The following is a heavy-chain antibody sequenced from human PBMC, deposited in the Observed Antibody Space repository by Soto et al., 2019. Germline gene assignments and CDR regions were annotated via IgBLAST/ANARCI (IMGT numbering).Heavy chain of an antibody. CDR3: ARSSLTYFEF. J-gene: IGHJ4*02. V-gene: IGHV3-11*01. Sequence: QVHLEESGGGLVKPGGSLRLSCTASGFTFSDYYMSWIRQAPGKGLEWLAYISGSGSTTYYTDSVKGRFAISRDNARTSLYLHINSLRVEDSAVYDCARSSLTYFEFWGQGTLVTVSS. CDR2: ISGSGSTT. CDR1: GFTFSDYY.